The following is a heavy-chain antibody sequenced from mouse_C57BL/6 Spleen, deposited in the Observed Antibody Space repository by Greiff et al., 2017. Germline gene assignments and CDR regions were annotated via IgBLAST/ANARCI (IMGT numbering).Heavy chain of an antibody. V-gene: IGHV1-82*01. CDR3: ARVYSNSFDY. Sequence: QVQLQQSGPELVKPGASVKLSCKASGYAFSSSWMNWVKQRPGKGLEWIGRIYPGDGDTNYNGKFKGKATLTADKSSSTAYMQLSSLTSEDSAVYFCARVYSNSFDYWGQGTTLTVSS. CDR1: GYAFSSSW. D-gene: IGHD2-5*01. J-gene: IGHJ2*01. CDR2: IYPGDGDT.